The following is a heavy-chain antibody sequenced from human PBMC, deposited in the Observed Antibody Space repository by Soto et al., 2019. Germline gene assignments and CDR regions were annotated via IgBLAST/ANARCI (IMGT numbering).Heavy chain of an antibody. J-gene: IGHJ3*02. CDR1: GYTFTSYG. V-gene: IGHV1-18*01. CDR2: ISAYNGNT. D-gene: IGHD2-21*01. Sequence: GASVKVSCKASGYTFTSYGISWVRQAPGQGLEWMGWISAYNGNTNYAQKLQGRVTMTTDTSTSTAYMELRSLRSDDTAVYYCAIDLAFLTPNAFAIWGQGTMVTVSS. CDR3: AIDLAFLTPNAFAI.